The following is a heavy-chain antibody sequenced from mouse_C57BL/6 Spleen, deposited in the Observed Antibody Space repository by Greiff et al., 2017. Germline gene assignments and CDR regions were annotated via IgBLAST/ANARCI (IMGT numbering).Heavy chain of an antibody. J-gene: IGHJ3*01. V-gene: IGHV1-69*01. Sequence: QVQLQQPGAELVMPGASVKLSCKASGYTFTSYWMPWVKQRPGQGLEWIGEIDPSDSYTNYNQKFKGKSTLTVDKSSSTAYMQLSSLTSEDSAVYYCARAYYSNYGWFAYWGQGTLVTVSA. CDR2: IDPSDSYT. CDR3: ARAYYSNYGWFAY. D-gene: IGHD2-5*01. CDR1: GYTFTSYW.